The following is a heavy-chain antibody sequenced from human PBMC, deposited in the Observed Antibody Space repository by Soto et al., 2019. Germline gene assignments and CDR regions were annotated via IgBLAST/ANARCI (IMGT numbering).Heavy chain of an antibody. Sequence: PSETLSLTCTVSGGSISNFYWSWIRQPPGKELEWIAYVYYTGSTSYNPSLKRRVTFSGDSSRGQFSLRLNSVTAADTAVYYCARTVLGPDLLADSFVDYYYYMDVWGQGTTVTVSS. D-gene: IGHD3-9*01. CDR1: GGSISNFY. CDR3: ARTVLGPDLLADSFVDYYYYMDV. CDR2: VYYTGST. J-gene: IGHJ6*03. V-gene: IGHV4-59*08.